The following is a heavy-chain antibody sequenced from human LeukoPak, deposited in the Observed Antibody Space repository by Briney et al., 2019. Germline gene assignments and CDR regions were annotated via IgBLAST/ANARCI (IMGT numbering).Heavy chain of an antibody. J-gene: IGHJ1*01. CDR2: ISGSGGST. Sequence: PGGSLRLSCAASGFTFSSYAMSWVRQAPGKGLEWVSAISGSGGSTYYADSVRGRFTISRDNSKNTLYLQMNSLRAEDTAVYYCAKVGGGSGWYRTEYFQHWGQGTLVTASS. CDR3: AKVGGGSGWYRTEYFQH. D-gene: IGHD6-19*01. CDR1: GFTFSSYA. V-gene: IGHV3-23*01.